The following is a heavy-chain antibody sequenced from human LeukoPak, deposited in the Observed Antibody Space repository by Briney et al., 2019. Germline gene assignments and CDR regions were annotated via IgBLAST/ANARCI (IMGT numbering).Heavy chain of an antibody. CDR2: IYYTGST. CDR1: GGSISSSSYY. CDR3: ARLGVTFDS. D-gene: IGHD3-16*01. J-gene: IGHJ4*02. V-gene: IGHV4-39*01. Sequence: TPSETLSLTCTVSGGSISSSSYYWGWIRQPPGKGLEWIGSIYYTGSTYYNPSLKSRVTTSVDTSKNQFSLKLSSVTAADTAIYYCARLGVTFDSWGQGTLVTVSS.